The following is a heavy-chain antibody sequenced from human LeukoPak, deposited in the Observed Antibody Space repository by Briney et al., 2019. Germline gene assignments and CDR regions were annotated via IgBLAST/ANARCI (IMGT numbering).Heavy chain of an antibody. Sequence: SQTLSLTCTVSGGSISSGDYYWSWIRQTPGKGLEWIGYIYYSGSTNYNPSLKSRVTISVDTSKNQFSPKLSSVTAADTAMYYCARDPGPRAAARRYYYYGMDVWGQGTTVTVSS. CDR2: IYYSGST. J-gene: IGHJ6*02. CDR1: GGSISSGDYY. CDR3: ARDPGPRAAARRYYYYGMDV. D-gene: IGHD6-13*01. V-gene: IGHV4-61*08.